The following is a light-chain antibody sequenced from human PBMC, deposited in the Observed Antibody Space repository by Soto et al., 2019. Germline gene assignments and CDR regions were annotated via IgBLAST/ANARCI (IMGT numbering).Light chain of an antibody. Sequence: EIGLTQSPGTLSWSAGERATLSCRASQTITSTYLAWYQQKPGQAPRLLIYGASSRATGIPDRFSGSGSEKDFTLTISRLEPEDFAVYYCHHYGSTFGQGTKVDIK. J-gene: IGKJ1*01. CDR2: GAS. CDR1: QTITSTY. V-gene: IGKV3-20*01. CDR3: HHYGST.